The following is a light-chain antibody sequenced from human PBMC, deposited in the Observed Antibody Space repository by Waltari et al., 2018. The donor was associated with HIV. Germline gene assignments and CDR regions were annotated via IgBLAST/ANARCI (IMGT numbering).Light chain of an antibody. CDR2: EVN. CDR1: SSDVGGSKY. V-gene: IGLV2-8*01. J-gene: IGLJ3*02. Sequence: QSALTQPPSASGSPGQSVTLSCPRTSSDVGGSKYVSWYQHHLRKAPKHMIYEVNKRPSRVPGLFPGSKSANAASLTVSGLQADDEAGYYCNSYAGSNNWVFGGGTKLTVL. CDR3: NSYAGSNNWV.